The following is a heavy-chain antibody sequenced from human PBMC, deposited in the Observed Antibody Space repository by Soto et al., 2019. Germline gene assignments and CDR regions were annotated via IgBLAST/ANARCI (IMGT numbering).Heavy chain of an antibody. CDR2: ISWNSGSI. Sequence: PGGSLRLSCAASGFTFDYYAMHWVRQAPGKGLEWVSGISWNSGSIGYADSVKGRFTISRDNAKNSLYLQLHTLRAEDTAVYYCAKDLGPLRLLNYYFYGLDVWGQGTTVTVSS. D-gene: IGHD2-15*01. CDR1: GFTFDYYA. J-gene: IGHJ6*02. CDR3: AKDLGPLRLLNYYFYGLDV. V-gene: IGHV3-9*01.